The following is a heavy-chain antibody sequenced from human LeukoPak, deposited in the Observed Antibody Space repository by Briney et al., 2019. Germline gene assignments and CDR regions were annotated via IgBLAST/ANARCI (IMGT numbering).Heavy chain of an antibody. J-gene: IGHJ3*02. V-gene: IGHV4-59*01. CDR2: IYYSGST. CDR1: GGSISSYS. CDR3: ARYHPSGYDAFDI. Sequence: SETLSLTCTVSGGSISSYSWSWIRQPPGKGLEWIGYIYYSGSTNYNPSLKSRVTISVDTSKNQFSLKLSSVTAADTAVYYCARYHPSGYDAFDIWGQGTMVTVSS. D-gene: IGHD3-22*01.